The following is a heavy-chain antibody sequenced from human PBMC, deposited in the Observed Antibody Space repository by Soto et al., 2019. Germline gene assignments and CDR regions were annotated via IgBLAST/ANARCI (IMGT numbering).Heavy chain of an antibody. CDR3: IPRFIVGATNPFPFDY. Sequence: GGSLRLSCAASGFTFSSYGMHWVRQAPGKGLEWVAVISYDGSNKYYADSVKGRFTISRDNSKNTLYLQMNSLRAEDTAVYYCIPRFIVGATNPFPFDYWGQGTLVTVSS. D-gene: IGHD1-26*01. CDR2: ISYDGSNK. J-gene: IGHJ4*02. CDR1: GFTFSSYG. V-gene: IGHV3-30*03.